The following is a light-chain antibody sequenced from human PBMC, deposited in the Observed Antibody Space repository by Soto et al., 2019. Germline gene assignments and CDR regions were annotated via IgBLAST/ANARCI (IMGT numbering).Light chain of an antibody. V-gene: IGKV1-5*01. CDR3: QQYNRYWK. J-gene: IGKJ1*01. CDR1: QNIGGW. CDR2: VTA. Sequence: DIQMTQPPSTLSASVADRVTITCRASQNIGGWLPINQQKPGKALKFLIFVTASLESGVHSRFSGSGSETELPLTKSSLKHDDFEAYHCQQYNRYWKFSQGNKVDIK.